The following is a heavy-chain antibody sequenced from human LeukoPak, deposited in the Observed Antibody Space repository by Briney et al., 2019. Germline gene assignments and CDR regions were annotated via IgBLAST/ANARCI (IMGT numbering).Heavy chain of an antibody. CDR2: IYYSGST. CDR3: ARAGQGDFWSGLRYFDY. CDR1: GGSISRYY. J-gene: IGHJ4*02. V-gene: IGHV4-59*01. D-gene: IGHD3-3*01. Sequence: KPSETLSLTCTVSGGSISRYYWSWIRQPPGKGLEWIGYIYYSGSTNYNPSLKSRVTISVDTSKNHFSLKLSSVTAAGTAVYYCARAGQGDFWSGLRYFDYWGQGTLVTVSS.